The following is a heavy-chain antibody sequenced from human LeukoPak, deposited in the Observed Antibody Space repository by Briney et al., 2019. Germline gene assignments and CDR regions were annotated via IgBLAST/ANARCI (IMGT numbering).Heavy chain of an antibody. CDR3: ARGPTGTTGYFDY. CDR2: ISYDGSNK. CDR1: GFTFSSYA. Sequence: GRSLRLSCAASGFTFSSYAMHWVRQAPGKGLEWVAVISYDGSNKYYADSVKGRFTISRDNSKNTLYLQMNSLRAEDTAVYYCARGPTGTTGYFDYWGQGTLVTVSS. D-gene: IGHD1-1*01. V-gene: IGHV3-30*01. J-gene: IGHJ4*02.